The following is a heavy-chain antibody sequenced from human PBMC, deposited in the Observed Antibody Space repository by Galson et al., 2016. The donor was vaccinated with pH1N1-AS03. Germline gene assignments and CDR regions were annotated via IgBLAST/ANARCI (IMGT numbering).Heavy chain of an antibody. CDR1: GNTLTELS. J-gene: IGHJ3*01. CDR2: FDPDNTET. D-gene: IGHD3-16*01. CDR3: VTTAYAFGLGSVDAFDV. Sequence: SVKVSCKVFGNTLTELSIQWVRQAPGEGLDWMGGFDPDNTETVYAQKFQGRVTMTEDTSTDTANMELSSLRSGDTAKYYCVTTAYAFGLGSVDAFDVWGQGTKVTVSS. V-gene: IGHV1-24*01.